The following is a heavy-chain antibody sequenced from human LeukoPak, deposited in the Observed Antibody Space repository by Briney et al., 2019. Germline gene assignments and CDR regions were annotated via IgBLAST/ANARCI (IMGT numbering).Heavy chain of an antibody. Sequence: PGGSLRLSCAASGFTFSSYSMNWVRQAPGKGLEWVSSISSSSSYIYYADSVKGRFTISRDNAKNSLYLQMNSLRAEDTAVYYCARPLPGIAAAGAWTTYYYYGMDVWGQGTTVTVSS. CDR2: ISSSSSYI. J-gene: IGHJ6*02. CDR1: GFTFSSYS. CDR3: ARPLPGIAAAGAWTTYYYYGMDV. D-gene: IGHD6-13*01. V-gene: IGHV3-21*01.